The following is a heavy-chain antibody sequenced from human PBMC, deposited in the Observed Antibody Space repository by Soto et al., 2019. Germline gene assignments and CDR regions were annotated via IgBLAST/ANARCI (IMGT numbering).Heavy chain of an antibody. CDR1: GYTFTSYH. CDR2: ISAYNTNT. CDR3: ARDTPPTDY. J-gene: IGHJ4*02. Sequence: QVQLVQSGAEVKKPGASVKVSCKTSGYTFTSYHISWVRQAPGQGLEWMGWISAYNTNTNYAQKFQGRVTMTTDTLTSTAYMELRSLRSDNTAVYDCARDTPPTDYWGQGTLVTVSS. V-gene: IGHV1-18*01.